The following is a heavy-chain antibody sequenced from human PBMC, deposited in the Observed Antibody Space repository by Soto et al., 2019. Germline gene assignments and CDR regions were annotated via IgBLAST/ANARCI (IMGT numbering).Heavy chain of an antibody. J-gene: IGHJ4*02. CDR2: IWFDGSKK. D-gene: IGHD5-12*01. Sequence: QVQMVESGGGVVQPGTSLRLSCVASGFTFGRSGMHWVRQAPGGALEWVAIIWFDGSKKYYADSVKGRLTVSRDNSKNTLYLQMDSLRGDDTAVYYWARDLTTGYIDYWGQGTLVTVSS. V-gene: IGHV3-33*01. CDR1: GFTFGRSG. CDR3: ARDLTTGYIDY.